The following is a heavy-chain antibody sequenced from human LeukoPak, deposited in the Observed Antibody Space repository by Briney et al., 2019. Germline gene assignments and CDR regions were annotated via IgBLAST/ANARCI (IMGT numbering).Heavy chain of an antibody. J-gene: IGHJ4*02. CDR2: IKQDGSEK. CDR3: VRDGGVSGYDLLDY. CDR1: GFTFSSYW. D-gene: IGHD5-12*01. Sequence: PGGSLRLSCAASGFTFSSYWMSWVRQAPGKGLEWVANIKQDGSEKYYVDSVKARFTISRDNAKNSVFLQMNSLRAEDTAVYYCVRDGGVSGYDLLDYWGQGTLVTVSS. V-gene: IGHV3-7*01.